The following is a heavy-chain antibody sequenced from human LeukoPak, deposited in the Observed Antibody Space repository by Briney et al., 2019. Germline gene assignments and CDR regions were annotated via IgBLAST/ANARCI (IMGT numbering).Heavy chain of an antibody. V-gene: IGHV3-11*04. Sequence: PGGSLRLSCTASGFTFSEYYMSWIRQAPGKGLEWVSYISSSGRTIYYADSVKGRFTISRDNGKNSLYLQMNSLRAEDTAVYYCARDRLHYGEYEKTFDYWGQGTLVTVSS. CDR1: GFTFSEYY. D-gene: IGHD4-17*01. J-gene: IGHJ4*02. CDR2: ISSSGRTI. CDR3: ARDRLHYGEYEKTFDY.